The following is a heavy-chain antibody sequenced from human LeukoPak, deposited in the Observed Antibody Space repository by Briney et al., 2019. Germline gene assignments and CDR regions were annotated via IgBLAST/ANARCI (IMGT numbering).Heavy chain of an antibody. CDR1: GYTFTSYG. CDR3: ATSYRSSGWSPGAFDI. Sequence: EASVKVSCKASGYTFTSYGISWVRQAPGQGLEWMGWISAYNGNTNYAQNLQGRVTMTTDTSTSTAYMELSSLRSEDTAVYYCATSYRSSGWSPGAFDIWGQGTMVTVSS. V-gene: IGHV1-18*04. D-gene: IGHD6-19*01. CDR2: ISAYNGNT. J-gene: IGHJ3*02.